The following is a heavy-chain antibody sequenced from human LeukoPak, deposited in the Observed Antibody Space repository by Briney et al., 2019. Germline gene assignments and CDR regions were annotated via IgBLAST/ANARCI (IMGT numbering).Heavy chain of an antibody. V-gene: IGHV4-34*01. CDR1: GGSFSGYY. Sequence: TPSETLSLTCAVYGGSFSGYYWSWIRQPPGKGLEWIGEINHRGITNYAPSLKSRVTISVDTSKSQFSLNVTSVTAADTAVYFCARGLTYYYDSTSYAFDSWGQGALVTVSS. CDR2: INHRGIT. J-gene: IGHJ4*02. D-gene: IGHD3-22*01. CDR3: ARGLTYYYDSTSYAFDS.